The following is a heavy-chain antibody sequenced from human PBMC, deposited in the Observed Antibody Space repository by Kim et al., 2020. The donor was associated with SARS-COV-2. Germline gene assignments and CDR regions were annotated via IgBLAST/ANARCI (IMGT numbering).Heavy chain of an antibody. Sequence: SETLSLTCTVSGGSIDSGDHYWSWVRKPPGKGLEWIAYIYKSGYTYYNPSLKSRVALSVDTSKNHFSLKLNSVTAADTALYYCARGAVTDLDGMDVWGQGTTVTVS. CDR3: ARGAVTDLDGMDV. D-gene: IGHD2-21*02. CDR2: IYKSGYT. CDR1: GGSIDSGDHY. J-gene: IGHJ6*02. V-gene: IGHV4-30-4*01.